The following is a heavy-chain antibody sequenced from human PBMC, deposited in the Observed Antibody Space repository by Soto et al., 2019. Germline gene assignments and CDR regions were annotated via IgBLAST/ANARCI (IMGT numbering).Heavy chain of an antibody. CDR3: ARVRYGGNSYYFDY. CDR1: GFTFSRYW. Sequence: LRLSFAASGFTFSRYWMSWVRQAPGRGLEWVANIKQDGSEKCYVASVKGRFTMSKDNVKNSLYLQMNSLRAEDTALYYCARVRYGGNSYYFDYWGQGTQVTVSS. J-gene: IGHJ4*02. D-gene: IGHD4-17*01. V-gene: IGHV3-7*03. CDR2: IKQDGSEK.